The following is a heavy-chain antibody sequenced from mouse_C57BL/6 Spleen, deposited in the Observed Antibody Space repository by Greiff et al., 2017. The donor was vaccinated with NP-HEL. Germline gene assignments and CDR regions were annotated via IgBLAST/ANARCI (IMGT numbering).Heavy chain of an antibody. D-gene: IGHD1-1*01. CDR2: IDPEDGDT. CDR1: GFNIKDYY. J-gene: IGHJ3*01. CDR3: TTWTDCNGSSPRAY. V-gene: IGHV14-1*01. Sequence: EVQLQQSGAELVRPGASVKLSCTASGFNIKDYYMHWVKQRPEQGLEWIGRIDPEDGDTEYAPKFQGKATLTADTSSNTAYLQLSSLTSEDTAVYYCTTWTDCNGSSPRAYWGQGTLVTVSA.